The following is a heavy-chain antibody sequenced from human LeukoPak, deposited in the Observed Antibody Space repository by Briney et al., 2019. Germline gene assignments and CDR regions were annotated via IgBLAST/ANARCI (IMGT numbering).Heavy chain of an antibody. Sequence: GGSLRLSCAASGFTFSDYYMSWIRQAPGKGLEWVSYISNSGSTIYYEDSVKGRFTISRDNAKNSLYLQMNSLRAADTAVYYCARDGTQRYYDFWSGYSGYYYGMDVWGQGTTVTVSS. CDR2: ISNSGSTI. CDR1: GFTFSDYY. CDR3: ARDGTQRYYDFWSGYSGYYYGMDV. J-gene: IGHJ6*02. V-gene: IGHV3-11*01. D-gene: IGHD3-3*01.